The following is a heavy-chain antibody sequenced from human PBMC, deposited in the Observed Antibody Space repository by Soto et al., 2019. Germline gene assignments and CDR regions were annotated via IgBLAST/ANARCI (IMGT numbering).Heavy chain of an antibody. CDR1: GYTFTSYG. J-gene: IGHJ3*02. CDR3: ARDQRQQLANDAFDI. Sequence: QVQLVQSGAEVKKPGASVKVSCKASGYTFTSYGISWVRQAPGQGLEWMGGISAYNGNTNYAQKLQGRVTMTTDTATSTAYMELRSLRSDDTAVYYCARDQRQQLANDAFDIWGQGTMVTVSS. V-gene: IGHV1-18*01. CDR2: ISAYNGNT. D-gene: IGHD6-13*01.